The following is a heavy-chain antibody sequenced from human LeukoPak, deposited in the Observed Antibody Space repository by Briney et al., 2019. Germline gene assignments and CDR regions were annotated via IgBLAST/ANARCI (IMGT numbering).Heavy chain of an antibody. CDR2: IKSKTNGGTT. Sequence: PGRSLRLSCTTSGFIFGRYNMSWVRQAPGKGLEWVGRIKSKTNGGTTDYAAPVKGRFTISRDDSKNTLFLQMNSLKTEDTAVYYCTTRLPYNYWGQGTLVTVSS. CDR1: GFIFGRYN. V-gene: IGHV3-15*01. D-gene: IGHD1-14*01. CDR3: TTRLPYNY. J-gene: IGHJ4*02.